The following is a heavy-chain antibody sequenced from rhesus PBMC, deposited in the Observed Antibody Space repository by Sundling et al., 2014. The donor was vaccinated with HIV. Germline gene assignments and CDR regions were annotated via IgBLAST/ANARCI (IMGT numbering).Heavy chain of an antibody. V-gene: IGHV4-147*01. CDR1: SGSISSHY. J-gene: IGHJ5-1*01. D-gene: IGHD2-39*02. Sequence: QVQLQESGPAVVKPSETLSLTCTVSSGSISSHYWSWIRQSPGKGLQWIGRIHGGSGNTNYRLSLTSRVTISTDTSNNQFSLNLNSVTAADTAVYYCAIRRAVVSSGGFDVWGPGVLVTVSS. CDR2: IHGGSGNT. CDR3: AIRRAVVSSGGFDV.